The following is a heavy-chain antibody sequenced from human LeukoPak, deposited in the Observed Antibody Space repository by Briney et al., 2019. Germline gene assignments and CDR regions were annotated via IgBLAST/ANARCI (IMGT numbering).Heavy chain of an antibody. D-gene: IGHD6-25*01. Sequence: GGSLRLSCAASGFTFSSYPMHWVRQGPGKGLEYVSAISSNGDITYYANSVKGRFTISRDNSKNTLYLQMGSLRAEDMAVYYCARRNTSGWYLDFWGQGTLVTVSS. V-gene: IGHV3-64*01. CDR3: ARRNTSGWYLDF. J-gene: IGHJ4*02. CDR2: ISSNGDIT. CDR1: GFTFSSYP.